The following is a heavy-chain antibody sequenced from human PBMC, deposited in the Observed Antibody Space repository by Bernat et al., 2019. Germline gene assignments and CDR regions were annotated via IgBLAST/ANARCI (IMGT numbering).Heavy chain of an antibody. CDR3: SRAALRYQLTSYYYFGMDV. J-gene: IGHJ6*02. V-gene: IGHV3-49*03. CDR1: GFTFGNSA. CDR2: IRGKAYGETT. D-gene: IGHD2-2*01. Sequence: EVQLVESGGELVQPGRSLRLSCTGSGFTFGNSAMSWFRQAPGKGLEWVGFIRGKAYGETTEYAASVKGRFTISRDDSKSIAYLQMNSLETEDTAVYYCSRAALRYQLTSYYYFGMDVWGQGTTVTVSS.